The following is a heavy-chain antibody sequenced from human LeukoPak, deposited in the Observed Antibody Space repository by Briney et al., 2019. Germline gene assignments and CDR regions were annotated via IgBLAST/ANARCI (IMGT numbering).Heavy chain of an antibody. CDR3: ARHLQAGSDS. CDR2: VSSSGATM. J-gene: IGHJ4*02. Sequence: GGSLRLSCAASGFTFNIYEMIWVRQAPGKGLEWISYVSSSGATMYYADSVKGRFTISRDNAKNSLYLQMNSLRADDTGVYYCARHLQAGSDSWGRGTLVTVSS. D-gene: IGHD3-10*01. V-gene: IGHV3-48*03. CDR1: GFTFNIYE.